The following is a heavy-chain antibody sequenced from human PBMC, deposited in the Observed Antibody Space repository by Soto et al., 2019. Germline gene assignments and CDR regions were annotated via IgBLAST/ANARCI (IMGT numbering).Heavy chain of an antibody. D-gene: IGHD2-2*01. Sequence: GGSLRLSCAASGFTFSSYAMSWVRQAPGKGLEWVSAISGSGGSTYYADSVKGRFTISRDNSKNTLYLQMNSLRAEDTAVYYCAKLVGYCSSTSCYAGYWDYWGQGTLVTVSS. J-gene: IGHJ4*02. CDR3: AKLVGYCSSTSCYAGYWDY. CDR2: ISGSGGST. V-gene: IGHV3-23*01. CDR1: GFTFSSYA.